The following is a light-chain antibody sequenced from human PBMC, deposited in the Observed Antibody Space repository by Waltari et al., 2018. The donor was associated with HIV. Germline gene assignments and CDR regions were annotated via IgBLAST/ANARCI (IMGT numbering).Light chain of an antibody. J-gene: IGLJ2*01. Sequence: QSVLTQPPSVSGAPGQRVTISCTGSSSNIGAGYDVHWYQQLPGTAPKLLIYGNSKRPSWVPDRFSGSKSGTSASLAITGLQAEDEAADYCQSYDSSLSGYVVFGGGTKLTVL. CDR2: GNS. V-gene: IGLV1-40*01. CDR1: SSNIGAGYD. CDR3: QSYDSSLSGYVV.